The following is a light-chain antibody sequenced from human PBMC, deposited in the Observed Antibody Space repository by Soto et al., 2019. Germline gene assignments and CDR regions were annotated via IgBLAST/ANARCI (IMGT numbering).Light chain of an antibody. J-gene: IGKJ1*01. CDR2: AAS. Sequence: DIQITPAPSSLSASVGDRVTITCRASQNISSYLNWYQQKPGKAPKLLIDAASSLQSGVPSRFSGSGSGTDFTLTISSLKPEDFATYYCHHIYITPLAVGHGTKLYIK. CDR1: QNISSY. V-gene: IGKV1-39*01. CDR3: HHIYITPLA.